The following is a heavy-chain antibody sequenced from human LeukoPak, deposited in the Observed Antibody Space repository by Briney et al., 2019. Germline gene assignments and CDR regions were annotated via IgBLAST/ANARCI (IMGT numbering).Heavy chain of an antibody. V-gene: IGHV3-21*01. J-gene: IGHJ4*02. CDR1: AFSFSNYN. CDR3: ARALYDSSGYYSHFDY. CDR2: ITSSGSYI. Sequence: AGGSLRLSCAASAFSFSNYNMNWVRQAPGKGLEWVSSITSSGSYIYYADSVKGRFTISRDNAKNSLYLQMNSLRAEDTAVYYCARALYDSSGYYSHFDYWGQGTLVTVSS. D-gene: IGHD3-22*01.